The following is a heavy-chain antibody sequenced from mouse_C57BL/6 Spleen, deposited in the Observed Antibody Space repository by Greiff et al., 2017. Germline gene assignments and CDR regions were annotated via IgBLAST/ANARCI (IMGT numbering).Heavy chain of an antibody. CDR1: GYTFTSYW. CDR2: IDPSDSET. Sequence: VKLQQPGAELVRPGSSVKLSCKASGYTFTSYWMHWVKQRPIQGLEWIGNIDPSDSETHYNQKFKDKATLTVDKSSSTAYMQLSSLTSEDSAVYYCASGLTGTRYFDYWGQGTTLTVSS. J-gene: IGHJ2*01. CDR3: ASGLTGTRYFDY. V-gene: IGHV1-52*01. D-gene: IGHD4-1*01.